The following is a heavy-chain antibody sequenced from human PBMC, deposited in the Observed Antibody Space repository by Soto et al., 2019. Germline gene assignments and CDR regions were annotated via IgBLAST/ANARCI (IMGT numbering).Heavy chain of an antibody. D-gene: IGHD1-26*01. J-gene: IGHJ6*02. CDR3: ARDKVGVGATTRSYYYYGMDV. CDR2: IYYNGRT. Sequence: PSETLSLTCSVSGGSISSTTYYWGWIRQPPGKGLEWIGTIYYNGRTYFNPSLKSRVTISVDTSKNQFSLKLSSVTAADTAVYYCARDKVGVGATTRSYYYYGMDVWGQGTTVTVSS. CDR1: GGSISSTTYY. V-gene: IGHV4-39*07.